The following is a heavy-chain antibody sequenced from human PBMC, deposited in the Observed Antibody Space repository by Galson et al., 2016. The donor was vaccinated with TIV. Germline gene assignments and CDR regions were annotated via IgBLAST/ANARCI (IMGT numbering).Heavy chain of an antibody. Sequence: SLRLSCAASGFTFSYCGMHWVRQAPGKGLEWVASIGRTKSRIHYADSVKGRFVISRDNAQNSLFLQLDSLRVEDTAIYYCAREAVRIDIWMDQEPPIYWGRGTLVSVSS. CDR2: IGRTKSRI. J-gene: IGHJ4*02. CDR3: AREAVRIDIWMDQEPPIY. D-gene: IGHD2-15*01. CDR1: GFTFSYCG. V-gene: IGHV3-21*01.